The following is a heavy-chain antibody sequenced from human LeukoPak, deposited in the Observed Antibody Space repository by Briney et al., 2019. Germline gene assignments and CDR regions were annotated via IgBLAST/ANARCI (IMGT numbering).Heavy chain of an antibody. J-gene: IGHJ4*02. Sequence: GGSLRLSCAASGFTFSSYAMYWVRQAPGKGLEWVSGIFGSGGSTHYADSVKGRFTVSRDNSKNTVYLQMNSLRAEDTAVYYCAKTTTGYSSGRFPGWPVDYWGQGTLVTVSS. CDR2: IFGSGGST. V-gene: IGHV3-23*01. CDR1: GFTFSSYA. CDR3: AKTTTGYSSGRFPGWPVDY. D-gene: IGHD6-19*01.